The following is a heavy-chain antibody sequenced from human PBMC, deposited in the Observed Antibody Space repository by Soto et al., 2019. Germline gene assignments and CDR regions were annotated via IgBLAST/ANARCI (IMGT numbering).Heavy chain of an antibody. V-gene: IGHV3-30*03. CDR3: ARGTIVARQHLDY. Sequence: QVQLVESGGGVVQPGTSLRLSCAASGFTFSSYAMHWARQAPGKGLEWVTVISIRGGDAYYAESVRGRFTISRDDSKNTLYMQMDSLRVYDTAVYYCARGTIVARQHLDYWGQGTLVTVSS. D-gene: IGHD6-6*01. J-gene: IGHJ4*02. CDR2: ISIRGGDA. CDR1: GFTFSSYA.